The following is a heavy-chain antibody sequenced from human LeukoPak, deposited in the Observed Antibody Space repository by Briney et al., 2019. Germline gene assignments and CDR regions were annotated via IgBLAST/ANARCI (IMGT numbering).Heavy chain of an antibody. CDR1: GGSISSSSYY. V-gene: IGHV4-39*07. Sequence: SETLSLTCTVSGGSISSSSYYWGWIRQPPGEGLEWIGSIYYSGSTYYNPSLKSRVTISVDTSKNQFSLKLSSVTAADTAVYYCARGRRAGYYMDVWGKGTTVTVSS. J-gene: IGHJ6*03. CDR2: IYYSGST. CDR3: ARGRRAGYYMDV.